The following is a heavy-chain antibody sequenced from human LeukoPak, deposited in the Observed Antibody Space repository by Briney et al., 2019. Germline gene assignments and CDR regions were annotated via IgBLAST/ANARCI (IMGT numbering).Heavy chain of an antibody. CDR3: ARGALKWELPPIRARKSYYFDY. V-gene: IGHV4-39*02. Sequence: KPSETLSLTCIVSGGSISSSSYYWGWIRQPPGKGLEWIGSIYYSGSTYYNPSLKSRVTISVDTSKNHFSLKLSSVTAADTAVYYCARGALKWELPPIRARKSYYFDYWGQGTLVTVSS. CDR2: IYYSGST. D-gene: IGHD1-26*01. CDR1: GGSISSSSYY. J-gene: IGHJ4*02.